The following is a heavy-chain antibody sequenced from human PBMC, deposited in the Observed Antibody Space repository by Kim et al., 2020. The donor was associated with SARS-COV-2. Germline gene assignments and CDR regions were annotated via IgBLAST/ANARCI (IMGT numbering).Heavy chain of an antibody. J-gene: IGHJ6*02. CDR1: GYTFTSYG. CDR2: ISAYNGNT. D-gene: IGHD2-2*01. CDR3: ASYCSSTSCLYYYYGMDV. Sequence: ASVKVSCKASGYTFTSYGISWVRQAPGQGLEWMGWISAYNGNTNYAQKLQGRVTMTTDTSTSTAYMELRSLRSDDTAVYYCASYCSSTSCLYYYYGMDVWGQGTTVTVSS. V-gene: IGHV1-18*04.